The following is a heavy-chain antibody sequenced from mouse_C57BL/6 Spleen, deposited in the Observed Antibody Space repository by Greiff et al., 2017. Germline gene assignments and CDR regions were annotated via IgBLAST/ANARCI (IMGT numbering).Heavy chain of an antibody. CDR3: GRATGEDYAMDY. D-gene: IGHD1-1*01. CDR2: ISGGGGNT. Sequence: EVQLVESGGGLVKPGGSLKLSCAASGFTFSSYTMPWVRQTPGKRLEWVATISGGGGNTYYPDSVKGRFTITRDNAKNTLDLQMSSLRYEDAALYCCGRATGEDYAMDYWGQGTSVTVSS. V-gene: IGHV5-9*01. J-gene: IGHJ4*01. CDR1: GFTFSSYT.